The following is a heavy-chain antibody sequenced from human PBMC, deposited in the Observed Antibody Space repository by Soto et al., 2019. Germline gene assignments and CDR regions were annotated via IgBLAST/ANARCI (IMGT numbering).Heavy chain of an antibody. D-gene: IGHD6-13*01. CDR3: AKFLSSWYVDS. V-gene: IGHV4-31*03. CDR1: GASTSSGGNY. J-gene: IGHJ4*02. CDR2: IYYNGNT. Sequence: SETLSLTCSVSGASTSSGGNYWSWIRQHPGKGLEWIGYIYYNGNTYYNPSLKSRVSISADTSKNQFSLKLNSVTAADTAVYYCAKFLSSWYVDSWGQGTLVTVSS.